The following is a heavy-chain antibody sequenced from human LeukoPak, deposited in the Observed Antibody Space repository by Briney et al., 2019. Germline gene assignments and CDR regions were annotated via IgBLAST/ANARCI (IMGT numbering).Heavy chain of an antibody. CDR3: AGGGYVAS. CDR2: ISWNSGSI. D-gene: IGHD5-12*01. J-gene: IGHJ5*01. CDR1: GFTFDDYA. V-gene: IGHV3-9*01. Sequence: GRSLRLSCAASGFTFDDYAMHWVRQAPGKGLEWVSGISWNSGSIGYADSVKGRFTISRDNAKNSLYLQITSLRAEDTAVYYCAGGGYVASWGQGTLVTVSS.